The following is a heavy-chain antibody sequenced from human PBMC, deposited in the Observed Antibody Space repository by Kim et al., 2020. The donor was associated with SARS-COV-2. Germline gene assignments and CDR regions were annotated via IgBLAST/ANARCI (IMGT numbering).Heavy chain of an antibody. CDR2: ISFDGDNK. Sequence: GGSLRLSCAASGFTFGSHAMHWVRQAPGKGPEWVAVISFDGDNKYYADSVKGRFTISGDNSRDTLYLQMDSLRANDTAVYYCARGLTMVWFDFWGQGIPVTVSS. CDR1: GFTFGSHA. D-gene: IGHD3-10*01. CDR3: ARGLTMVWFDF. J-gene: IGHJ4*02. V-gene: IGHV3-30*04.